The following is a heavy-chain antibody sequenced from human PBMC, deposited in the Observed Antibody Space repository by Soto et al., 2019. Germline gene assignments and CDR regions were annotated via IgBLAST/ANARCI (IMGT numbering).Heavy chain of an antibody. J-gene: IGHJ5*02. V-gene: IGHV4-31*03. CDR1: GGSIRRRGYY. CDR2: FYYSGIT. Sequence: SETLSLTCTVSGGSIRRRGYYWSWIRQRPGEGLEWIGFFYYSGITDYNPSLKTRITISADTPRNQFFLNLYSVTAADTAMYFCASSGGPEGDWFDPWGQGIPVTVSS. CDR3: ASSGGPEGDWFDP. D-gene: IGHD3-16*01.